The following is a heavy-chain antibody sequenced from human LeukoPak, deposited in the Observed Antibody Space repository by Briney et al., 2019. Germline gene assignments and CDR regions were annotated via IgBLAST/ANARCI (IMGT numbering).Heavy chain of an antibody. CDR2: IYYSGST. Sequence: SETLSLTCAVYGGSFSGYYWSWIRQHPGKGLEWIGYIYYSGSTYYNPSLRGRVTISVDTSKNQFSLKLSSVTAADTAVYYCARDINYYDSSGYSLGYWGQGTLVTVSS. V-gene: IGHV4-31*11. CDR3: ARDINYYDSSGYSLGY. CDR1: GGSFSGYY. D-gene: IGHD3-22*01. J-gene: IGHJ4*02.